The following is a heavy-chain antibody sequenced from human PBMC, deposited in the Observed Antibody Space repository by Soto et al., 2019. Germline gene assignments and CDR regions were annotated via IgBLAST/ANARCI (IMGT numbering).Heavy chain of an antibody. CDR1: GFTVSSNY. Sequence: GGSLRLSWAASGFTVSSNYVIWVRQAPGKGLEWVSVVYSGGSTYYADSVKGRFTSSRDNSKNTLYLQMNSLRAEDTAVYYCAKDRDDFSWFDPWGQGTLVTVSS. CDR2: VYSGGST. D-gene: IGHD3-3*01. CDR3: AKDRDDFSWFDP. J-gene: IGHJ5*02. V-gene: IGHV3-66*01.